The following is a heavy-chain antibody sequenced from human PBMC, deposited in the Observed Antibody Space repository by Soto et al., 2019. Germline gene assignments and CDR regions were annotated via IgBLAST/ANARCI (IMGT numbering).Heavy chain of an antibody. CDR3: ARLTDYYYGMDV. CDR1: GYTFTSYA. V-gene: IGHV1-3*01. Sequence: QVPLVQSGAEVKKPGASVKVSCKASGYTFTSYAMHWVRQAPGQRLEWMGWINAGNGNTKYSQKFQGRVTITRDTSASTAYMELSSLRSEDTAVYYCARLTDYYYGMDVWSQGTTVTVSS. CDR2: INAGNGNT. J-gene: IGHJ6*02. D-gene: IGHD3-16*01.